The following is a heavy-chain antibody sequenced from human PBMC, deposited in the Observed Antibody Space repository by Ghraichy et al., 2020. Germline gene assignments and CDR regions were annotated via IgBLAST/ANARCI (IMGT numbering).Heavy chain of an antibody. CDR1: GYTFTSYG. J-gene: IGHJ6*02. CDR2: ISAYNGNT. V-gene: IGHV1-18*04. D-gene: IGHD1-26*01. CDR3: ARFGSSGSYFGYTENYYYYGMDV. Sequence: ASVKVSCKASGYTFTSYGISWVRQAPGQGLEWMGWISAYNGNTNYAQKLQGRVTMTTDTSTSTAYMELRSLRSDDTTVYYCARFGSSGSYFGYTENYYYYGMDVWGQGTTVTVSS.